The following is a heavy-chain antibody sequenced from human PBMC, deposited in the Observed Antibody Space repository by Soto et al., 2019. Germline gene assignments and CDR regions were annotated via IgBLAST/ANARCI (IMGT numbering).Heavy chain of an antibody. J-gene: IGHJ4*02. CDR3: ARAPYYYDSSDYSTTTYYFDY. D-gene: IGHD3-22*01. CDR2: ITSSTTYK. CDR1: EFTFSSYN. V-gene: IGHV3-21*01. Sequence: EVQLVESGGGLVKPGGSLRLSCTASEFTFSSYNMNWVRQAPGKGLEWVSSITSSTTYKFYADSVKGRFTISRDNAKNSLYLQMNSLSAEDTAVYYCARAPYYYDSSDYSTTTYYFDYWGQGTLVTVSS.